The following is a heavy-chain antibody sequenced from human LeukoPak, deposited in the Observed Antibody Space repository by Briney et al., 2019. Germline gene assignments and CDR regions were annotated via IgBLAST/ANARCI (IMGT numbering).Heavy chain of an antibody. J-gene: IGHJ6*03. CDR3: ARDFQNYDFWRTWYYYYYMDV. Sequence: ASVKVSCKASGYTSTSYGISWVRQAPGQGLEWMGWISAYNGNTNYAQKLQGRVTMTTDTSTSTAYMELRSLRSDDTAVYYCARDFQNYDFWRTWYYYYYMDVWGKGTTVTVSS. V-gene: IGHV1-18*01. D-gene: IGHD3-3*01. CDR2: ISAYNGNT. CDR1: GYTSTSYG.